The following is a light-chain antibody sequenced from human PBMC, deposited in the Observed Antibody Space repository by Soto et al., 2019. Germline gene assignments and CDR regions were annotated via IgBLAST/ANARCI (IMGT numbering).Light chain of an antibody. CDR1: SGSIASNY. CDR2: EDN. Sequence: NFMLTQPHSVSESPGKTVTISCTHSSGSIASNYVQWYQQRPGSAPTTVIYEDNQRPSGVPDRFSGSIDSSSNSASLTISGLKTEDEADYYCQSYDSSNQGVFGTGTKLTVL. CDR3: QSYDSSNQGV. J-gene: IGLJ1*01. V-gene: IGLV6-57*04.